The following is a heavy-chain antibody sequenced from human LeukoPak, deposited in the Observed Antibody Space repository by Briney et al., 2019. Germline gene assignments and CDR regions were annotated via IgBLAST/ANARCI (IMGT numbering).Heavy chain of an antibody. CDR2: INLDGTEK. CDR1: GFTFSTYW. CDR3: ARDLYYFESEGYYASDY. J-gene: IGHJ4*02. V-gene: IGHV3-7*01. D-gene: IGHD3-22*01. Sequence: GGSLRLSCEASGFTFSTYWMSWVRQAPGKGLEWVGNINLDGTEKHYLDSMRGRFTISRDNAKNSLFLQMNSLRAEDTAVYFCARDLYYFESEGYYASDYWGQGTLVTVSP.